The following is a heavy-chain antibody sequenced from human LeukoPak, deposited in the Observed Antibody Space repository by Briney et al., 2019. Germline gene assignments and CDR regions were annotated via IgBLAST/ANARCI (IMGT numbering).Heavy chain of an antibody. Sequence: PGGSLRLSCAASGFTFSSYSMTWVRQAPGKGLEWVSVIYSGGSTYYADSVKGRFTISRDNSKNTLYLQMNSLRTEDTAVYYCARGNYYDSSVGYWGQGTLVTVSS. V-gene: IGHV3-66*01. CDR3: ARGNYYDSSVGY. CDR2: IYSGGST. CDR1: GFTFSSYS. J-gene: IGHJ4*02. D-gene: IGHD3-22*01.